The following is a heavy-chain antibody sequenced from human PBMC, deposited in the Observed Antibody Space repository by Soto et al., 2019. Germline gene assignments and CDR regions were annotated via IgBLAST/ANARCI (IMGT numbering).Heavy chain of an antibody. D-gene: IGHD2-2*01. CDR2: INPNSGGT. CDR1: GYTFTGYY. CDR3: ARWASSTSLMRTYYIDY. V-gene: IGHV1-2*02. Sequence: ASVKFSCKASGYTFTGYYMHWVRQAPGQGLEWMGWINPNSGGTNYAQKFQGRVTMTRDTSISTAYMELSRLRSDDTAVYYCARWASSTSLMRTYYIDYWGQGTLVTVSS. J-gene: IGHJ4*02.